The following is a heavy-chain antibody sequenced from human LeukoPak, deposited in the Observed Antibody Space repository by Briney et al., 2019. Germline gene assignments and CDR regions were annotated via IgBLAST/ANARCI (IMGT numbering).Heavy chain of an antibody. J-gene: IGHJ6*03. CDR1: GFTFSNYW. Sequence: GGSLRLSCAASGFTFSNYWMHWVRQAPGKGLVWVSRIKSDGSRTDYADSVKGRFTISRDNAKNTLYLQMNSLRAEDTAVYYCAKEGNIVLMASMDVWGKGTTVTVSS. V-gene: IGHV3-74*01. CDR2: IKSDGSRT. D-gene: IGHD2-8*01. CDR3: AKEGNIVLMASMDV.